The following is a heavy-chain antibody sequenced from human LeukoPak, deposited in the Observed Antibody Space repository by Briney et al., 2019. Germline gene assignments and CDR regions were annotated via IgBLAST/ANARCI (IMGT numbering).Heavy chain of an antibody. CDR1: GFTFSSYA. CDR2: ISSSGSTI. Sequence: GGSLRLSCAASGFTFSSYAMHWVRQAPGQGLEWVSYISSSGSTIYYADSVKGRFTISRDNAKNSLYLRMNSLRAEGTAVYYCAELGITMIGGVWGKGTTVTISS. D-gene: IGHD3-10*02. CDR3: AELGITMIGGV. V-gene: IGHV3-48*03. J-gene: IGHJ6*04.